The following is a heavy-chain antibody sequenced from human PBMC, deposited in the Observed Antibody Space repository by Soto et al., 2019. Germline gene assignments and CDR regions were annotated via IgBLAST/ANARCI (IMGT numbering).Heavy chain of an antibody. CDR3: ARLLNYDFWSGYAFDI. CDR2: IYYSGST. Sequence: QVQLQESGPGLVKPSETLSLTCTVSGGSISSYYWSWIRQPPGKGLEWIGYIYYSGSTNYNPSLKSRVTISVDTSKNQFSLKLSSVTAADTAVYYCARLLNYDFWSGYAFDIWGQGTMVTVSS. J-gene: IGHJ3*02. V-gene: IGHV4-59*08. D-gene: IGHD3-3*01. CDR1: GGSISSYY.